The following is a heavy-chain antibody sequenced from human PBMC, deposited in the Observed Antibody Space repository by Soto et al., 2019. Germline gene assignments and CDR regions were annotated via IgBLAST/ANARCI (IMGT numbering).Heavy chain of an antibody. Sequence: ASVKVSCKASGYTFTSYGISLVRLAPGQGLEWMGWISAYNGNTNYAQKLQGRVTMTTDTSTSTAYMELRSLRSDDTAVYYCARIIVGATRTLLRGYYYGMDVWGQGTTVTV. CDR1: GYTFTSYG. D-gene: IGHD1-26*01. CDR3: ARIIVGATRTLLRGYYYGMDV. J-gene: IGHJ6*02. CDR2: ISAYNGNT. V-gene: IGHV1-18*01.